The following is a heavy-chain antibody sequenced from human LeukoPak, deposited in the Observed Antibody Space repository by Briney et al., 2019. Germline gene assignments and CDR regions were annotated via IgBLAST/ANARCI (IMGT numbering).Heavy chain of an antibody. CDR1: GFTFSSYG. Sequence: GGSLRLSCAASGFTFSSYGMHWVRQAPGKGLEWVAVISYDGSNKYYADSVRGRFTISRDNSKNTLYLQMNSLSAEDTAVYYCAKEGNTAMAFFDYWGQGTLVTVSS. D-gene: IGHD5-18*01. J-gene: IGHJ4*02. CDR2: ISYDGSNK. V-gene: IGHV3-30*18. CDR3: AKEGNTAMAFFDY.